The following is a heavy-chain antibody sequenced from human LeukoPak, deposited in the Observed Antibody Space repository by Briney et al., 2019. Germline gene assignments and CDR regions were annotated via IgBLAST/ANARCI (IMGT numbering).Heavy chain of an antibody. V-gene: IGHV5-10-1*01. CDR3: ASYPLPNCSGGSCYN. D-gene: IGHD2-15*01. CDR1: GYSFTSYW. J-gene: IGHJ4*02. Sequence: GESLKISCKGSGYSFTSYWISWVRQMPGKGLEWMGRIDPSDSYTNYSPSFQGHVTISADKSISTAYLQWSSLKASDTATYYCASYPLPNCSGGSCYNWGQGTLVTVSS. CDR2: IDPSDSYT.